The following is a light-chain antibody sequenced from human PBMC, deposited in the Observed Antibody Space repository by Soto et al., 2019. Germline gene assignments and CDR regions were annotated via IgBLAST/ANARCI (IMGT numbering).Light chain of an antibody. CDR3: QQYARSPPT. Sequence: EILLTQSPGTVSLSPGERATLPCRASQSVSSGYLAWYQQKPGQAPRLLIYHASSRATGIPDRFSGSGSGTDFTLTISRMEPEDFAVYYCQQYARSPPTFGQGTKVDIK. J-gene: IGKJ1*01. CDR1: QSVSSGY. CDR2: HAS. V-gene: IGKV3-20*01.